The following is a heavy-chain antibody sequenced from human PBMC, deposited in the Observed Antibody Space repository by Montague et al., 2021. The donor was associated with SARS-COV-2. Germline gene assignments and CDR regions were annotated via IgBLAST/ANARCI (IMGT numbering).Heavy chain of an antibody. Sequence: SETLSLTCTVSGGSIGSHYWSWIRLPPGKGLEWVGHIYYTGITKYKSSXXSRVTISVDTSKNQPSLKLDSVTAADTAVYYCARGSGSASATWFDPWGQGTLVTVSS. CDR2: IYYTGIT. J-gene: IGHJ5*02. D-gene: IGHD6-25*01. CDR3: ARGSGSASATWFDP. V-gene: IGHV4-59*11. CDR1: GGSIGSHY.